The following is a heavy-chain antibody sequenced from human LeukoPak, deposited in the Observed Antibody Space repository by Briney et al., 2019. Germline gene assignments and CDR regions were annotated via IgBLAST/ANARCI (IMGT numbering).Heavy chain of an antibody. CDR1: GGSISSGSYY. CDR2: IYTSGSI. Sequence: SETLSLTCTVSGGSISSGSYYWSWIRQPAGKGLEWIGRIYTSGSINYNPSLKSRVTISVDTSKNQFSLKLSSVTAADTAVYYCAREKIADSSKDYWGQGTLVTVSS. CDR3: AREKIADSSKDY. V-gene: IGHV4-61*02. J-gene: IGHJ4*02. D-gene: IGHD3-22*01.